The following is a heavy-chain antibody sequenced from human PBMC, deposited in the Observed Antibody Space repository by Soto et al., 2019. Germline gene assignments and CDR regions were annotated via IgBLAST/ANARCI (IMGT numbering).Heavy chain of an antibody. CDR3: TSIVLVSPY. CDR1: GFTFGDYA. CDR2: IRSKPYGGTT. Sequence: SLRLSCTASGFTFGDYAVSWFRQAPGKGLEWVGFIRSKPYGGTTEYAASVKGRFTISRDDSKSIAYLQMNSLKTEDTAVYYCTSIVLVSPYWGQGALVTVSS. J-gene: IGHJ4*02. V-gene: IGHV3-49*03. D-gene: IGHD3-22*01.